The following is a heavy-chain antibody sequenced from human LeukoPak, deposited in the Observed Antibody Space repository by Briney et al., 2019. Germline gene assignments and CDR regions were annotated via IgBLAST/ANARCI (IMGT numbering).Heavy chain of an antibody. V-gene: IGHV4-38-2*02. D-gene: IGHD6-6*01. J-gene: IGHJ6*03. CDR2: IYHSGST. CDR3: ASRDYSISGDYYYYYMDV. Sequence: PSETLSLTCTVSGYSISSGYYWGWIRQPPGKGLEWIGSIYHSGSTYYNPSLKSRVTISVDTSKNQFSLNLSSVTAADTAVYYCASRDYSISGDYYYYYMDVWGKGTTVTVSS. CDR1: GYSISSGYY.